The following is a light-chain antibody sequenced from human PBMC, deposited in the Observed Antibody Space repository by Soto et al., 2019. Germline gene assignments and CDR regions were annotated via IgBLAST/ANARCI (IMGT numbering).Light chain of an antibody. J-gene: IGLJ3*02. CDR2: EVN. Sequence: QSALTQPPSASGSPGQSVTISCTGTSSDVGGYDYVSWYQQHPGKAPKLMIYEVNKRPSGVPDRFSGSKSGNTASLTVSGLQAEDEADYYCNSYTGSNNSWVFGGGTKLTVL. CDR1: SSDVGGYDY. V-gene: IGLV2-8*01. CDR3: NSYTGSNNSWV.